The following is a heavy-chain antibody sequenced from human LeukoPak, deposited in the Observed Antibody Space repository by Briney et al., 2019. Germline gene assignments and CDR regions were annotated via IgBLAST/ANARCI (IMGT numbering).Heavy chain of an antibody. CDR1: GESFSGYY. CDR3: ARLDAYSSSSNYYYYFDV. V-gene: IGHV4-34*01. CDR2: INHSGST. J-gene: IGHJ6*03. Sequence: SETLSLTCAVSGESFSGYYWSWIRQPPGQGLEWIGEINHSGSTKYNATLKRRVTISVDTSKNPFSLPLSLVTAAGTVAYYCARLDAYSSSSNYYYYFDVWGKGPTVTVSS. D-gene: IGHD6-6*01.